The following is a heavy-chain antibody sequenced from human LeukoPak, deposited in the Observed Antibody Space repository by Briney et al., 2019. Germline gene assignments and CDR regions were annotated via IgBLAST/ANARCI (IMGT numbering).Heavy chain of an antibody. CDR1: GFIFSVYR. V-gene: IGHV3-48*01. D-gene: IGHD1-26*01. CDR3: AREKYSGSYYDY. Sequence: GGSLRLSCAASGFIFSVYRMNWVRQAPGKGLEWLSYISSGSSIIYYADSVKGRFTVSRDDAKNSLFLQLNSLRVEDTAVYYCAREKYSGSYYDYWGHGTLVTASS. CDR2: ISSGSSII. J-gene: IGHJ4*03.